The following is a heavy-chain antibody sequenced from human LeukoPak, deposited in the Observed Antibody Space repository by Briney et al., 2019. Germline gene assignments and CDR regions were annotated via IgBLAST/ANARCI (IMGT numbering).Heavy chain of an antibody. D-gene: IGHD4-17*01. Sequence: GGSLRLSCAASRFSFSAYPMGWVRRAPGKGLEWVSGISASGDVTFHADPVKGRFTISRDNSKNTVYLQMNSLRAEDSAIYYCARPYGDYYFDYWGQGTLVTVSS. CDR1: RFSFSAYP. J-gene: IGHJ4*02. V-gene: IGHV3-23*01. CDR3: ARPYGDYYFDY. CDR2: ISASGDVT.